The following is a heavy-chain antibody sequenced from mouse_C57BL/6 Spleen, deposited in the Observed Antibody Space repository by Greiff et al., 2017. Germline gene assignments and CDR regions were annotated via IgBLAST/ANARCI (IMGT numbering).Heavy chain of an antibody. Sequence: QVQLKQPGAELVKPGASVKMSCKASGYTFTSYWITWVKQRPGQGLEWIGDIYPGSGSTNYNEKFKSKATLTVDTSSSTAYMQLSSLTSEDSAVYYCARSRYYYGSSYWYFDVWGTGTTVTVSS. V-gene: IGHV1-55*01. J-gene: IGHJ1*03. CDR1: GYTFTSYW. CDR3: ARSRYYYGSSYWYFDV. D-gene: IGHD1-1*01. CDR2: IYPGSGST.